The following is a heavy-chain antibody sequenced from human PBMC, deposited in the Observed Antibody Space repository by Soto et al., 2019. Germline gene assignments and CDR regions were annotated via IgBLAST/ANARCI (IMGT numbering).Heavy chain of an antibody. J-gene: IGHJ5*02. CDR3: AHIPNYYQYDWFDP. D-gene: IGHD3-16*01. CDR2: IYWDDDK. CDR1: GFSLTTRGVG. Sequence: QITLKESGPTLVKPTQTLTLTCTFSGFSLTTRGVGVGWIRQPPGKALECLALIYWDDDKRYSTSLQSRLSITKDTSKNQVVLTMTNVDPVDTATYYCAHIPNYYQYDWFDPGGQGTLVSVSS. V-gene: IGHV2-5*02.